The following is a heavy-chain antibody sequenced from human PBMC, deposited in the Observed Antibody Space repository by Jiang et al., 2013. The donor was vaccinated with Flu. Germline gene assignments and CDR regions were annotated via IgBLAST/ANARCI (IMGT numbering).Heavy chain of an antibody. J-gene: IGHJ4*02. Sequence: SRDNSKNTLYLQMNSLRAEDTAVYFCAKDQQGLGYIFDYWGQGTLVTVSS. D-gene: IGHD6-19*01. CDR3: AKDQQGLGYIFDY. V-gene: IGHV3-30*02.